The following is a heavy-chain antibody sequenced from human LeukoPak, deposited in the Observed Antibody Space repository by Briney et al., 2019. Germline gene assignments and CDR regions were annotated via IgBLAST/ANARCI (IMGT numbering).Heavy chain of an antibody. D-gene: IGHD3-16*01. CDR2: INHSGST. CDR1: GESFSGYY. J-gene: IGHJ4*02. CDR3: ATSGGTLGPTNYFAY. V-gene: IGHV4-34*01. Sequence: PSETLSLTCAVYGESFSGYYWSWIRQPPGKGLEWIGEINHSGSTSYNQSLKSRVTISVDTSKNQFSLKLSSVTAADTAVYYCATSGGTLGPTNYFAYWGQGTLVTVSS.